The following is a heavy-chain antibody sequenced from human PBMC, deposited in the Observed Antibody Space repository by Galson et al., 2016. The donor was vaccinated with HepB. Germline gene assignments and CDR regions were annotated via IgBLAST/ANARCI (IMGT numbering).Heavy chain of an antibody. CDR2: IYSGGST. J-gene: IGHJ4*02. CDR3: AREGQSSGHCGAFDC. CDR1: GFTVSSNY. Sequence: SLRLSCAASGFTVSSNYMSWVRQAPGKGLDWISVIYSGGSTYYADSVKGRFTISRDESKNTVFLQMNSLRAGDTAVYYCAREGQSSGHCGAFDCWGQGTLVTV. D-gene: IGHD3-22*01. V-gene: IGHV3-53*01.